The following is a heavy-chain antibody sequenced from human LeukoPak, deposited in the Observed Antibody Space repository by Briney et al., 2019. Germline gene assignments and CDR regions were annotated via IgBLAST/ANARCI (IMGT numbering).Heavy chain of an antibody. J-gene: IGHJ5*02. CDR2: INPNSGGT. D-gene: IGHD2-8*01. V-gene: IGHV1-2*02. Sequence: GASVKVSCKASGYTFTGYYMHWVRQAPGQGLEWMGWINPNSGGTNYAQKFQGRVTMTRGTSISTAYMELSRLRSDDTAVYYCARGYCTNGVCPGTQVGWFDPWGQGTLVTVSS. CDR1: GYTFTGYY. CDR3: ARGYCTNGVCPGTQVGWFDP.